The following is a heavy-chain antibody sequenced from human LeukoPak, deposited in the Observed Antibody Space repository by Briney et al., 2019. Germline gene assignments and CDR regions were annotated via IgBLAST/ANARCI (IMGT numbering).Heavy chain of an antibody. D-gene: IGHD3-22*01. V-gene: IGHV4-59*01. CDR3: ARVDAYYYDSSGSAFDI. J-gene: IGHJ3*02. Sequence: SETLSLTCTVSGGSISSYYWSWIRQPPGKGLEWIGYIYYSGSTNYNPSLKSRVTISVDTSKNQFSLELSSVTAADTAVYYCARVDAYYYDSSGSAFDIWGQGTMVTVSS. CDR1: GGSISSYY. CDR2: IYYSGST.